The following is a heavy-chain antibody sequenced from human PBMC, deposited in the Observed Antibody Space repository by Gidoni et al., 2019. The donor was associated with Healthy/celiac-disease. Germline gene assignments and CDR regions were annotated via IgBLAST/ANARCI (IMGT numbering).Heavy chain of an antibody. CDR3: ARGDPNWNYDY. D-gene: IGHD1-7*01. V-gene: IGHV4-59*08. J-gene: IGHJ4*02. CDR1: GGSISSYY. Sequence: QVQLQESGPGLVKPSETLSLTCTVSGGSISSYYWSWTRQPPGKGLEWIGYIYYSGCTNYNPSLKSRVTISVDTSKNQFSLKLSSVTAADTAVYYCARGDPNWNYDYWGQGTLVTVSS. CDR2: IYYSGCT.